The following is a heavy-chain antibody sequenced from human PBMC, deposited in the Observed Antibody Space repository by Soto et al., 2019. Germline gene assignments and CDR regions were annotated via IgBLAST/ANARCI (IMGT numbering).Heavy chain of an antibody. V-gene: IGHV3-30*18. CDR2: VSHDGRNT. CDR1: GFTFSDYA. Sequence: VQLVESGGGVVQTGRSLQLSCAASGFTFSDYAMHWVRQAPGKGLEWVAVVSHDGRNTHYADSVKGRFTISRDSSKTTVSLEMTSLRAEDTAVNYSAKGGQQWLVTSDFNYRGQGALVTVPS. J-gene: IGHJ4*02. D-gene: IGHD6-19*01. CDR3: AKGGQQWLVTSDFNY.